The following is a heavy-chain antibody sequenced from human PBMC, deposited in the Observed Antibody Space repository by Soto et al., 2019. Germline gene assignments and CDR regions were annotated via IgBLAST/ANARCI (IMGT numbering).Heavy chain of an antibody. D-gene: IGHD3-10*01. Sequence: EVQLVESVGGSAQPGGSLRLSRAASGFTFSSRWMHWVRQDPGKGLQWVSRIRHDGADSNYADFVGGRFTISRDNTKNTLHLQMNSLRAEDTAVYFCAADLLAGSGSLGHWGQGTLVTVSS. CDR1: GFTFSSRW. V-gene: IGHV3-74*01. J-gene: IGHJ4*02. CDR3: AADLLAGSGSLGH. CDR2: IRHDGADS.